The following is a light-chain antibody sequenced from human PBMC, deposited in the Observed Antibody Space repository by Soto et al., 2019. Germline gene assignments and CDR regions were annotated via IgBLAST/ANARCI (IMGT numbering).Light chain of an antibody. CDR2: DVS. Sequence: QSALTQPRSVSGSPGQSVTISCTGTSSDVGGYNYVSWYQHHPGKAPKLMIYDVSKRPSGVPDRFSGSKSGNTASLTISGLQAEDEADYYCCSYAGSYALYVFGTGTQLTVL. V-gene: IGLV2-11*01. CDR1: SSDVGGYNY. CDR3: CSYAGSYALYV. J-gene: IGLJ1*01.